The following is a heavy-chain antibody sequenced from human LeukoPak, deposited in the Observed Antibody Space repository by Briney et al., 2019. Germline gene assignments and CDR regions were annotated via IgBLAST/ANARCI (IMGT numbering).Heavy chain of an antibody. CDR2: INPNSGGT. Sequence: ASVKVSCKASGYTFTGYYVHWVRQAPGQGLEWMGWINPNSGGTNYAQRFQGRVTMTRDTSISAAYMELSRLRSDDTAVFYCARAGDSSTYYYYSMDVWGQGTTVTVSS. CDR1: GYTFTGYY. V-gene: IGHV1-2*02. D-gene: IGHD7-27*01. J-gene: IGHJ6*02. CDR3: ARAGDSSTYYYYSMDV.